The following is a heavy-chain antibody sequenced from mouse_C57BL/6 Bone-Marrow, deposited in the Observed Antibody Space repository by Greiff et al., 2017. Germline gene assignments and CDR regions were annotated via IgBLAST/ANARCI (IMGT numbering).Heavy chain of an antibody. CDR1: GYTFTDYY. V-gene: IGHV1-26*01. CDR2: INPNNGGT. D-gene: IGHD1-1*01. J-gene: IGHJ2*01. CDR3: AREETTVVANDY. Sequence: EVQLQQSGPELVKPGASVKISCKASGYTFTDYYMNWVKQSHGKSLEWIGDINPNNGGTSYNQKFKGKATLTVDKSSSTAYMELRSLTSEDSAVYYCAREETTVVANDYWGQGTTLTVSS.